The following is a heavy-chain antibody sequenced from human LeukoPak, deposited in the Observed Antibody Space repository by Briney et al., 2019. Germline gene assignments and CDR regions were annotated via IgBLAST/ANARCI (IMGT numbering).Heavy chain of an antibody. Sequence: SETLSLTCTVSGGSINSFYWSWIRQPPGKGLEWIGYIYYSGTTNHNPSLESRVTMSVDTSKNQFSLNLTSVTAADTAVYYCARQATVTTRRYAFDVWGQGTMVIVSS. D-gene: IGHD4-17*01. V-gene: IGHV4-59*08. CDR2: IYYSGTT. J-gene: IGHJ3*01. CDR1: GGSINSFY. CDR3: ARQATVTTRRYAFDV.